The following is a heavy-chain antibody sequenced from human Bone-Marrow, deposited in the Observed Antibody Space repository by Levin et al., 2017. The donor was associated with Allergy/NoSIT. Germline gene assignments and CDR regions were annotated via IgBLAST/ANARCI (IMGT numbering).Heavy chain of an antibody. CDR2: ISSSSSTI. V-gene: IGHV3-48*01. Sequence: LSLTCAASGFTFSSYSMNWVRQAPGKGLEWVSYISSSSSTIYYADSVKGRFTISRDNAKNSLYLQMNSLRAEDTAVYYCAVIPSCSFRWGQGTLVTVSS. CDR3: AVIPSCSFR. J-gene: IGHJ4*02. CDR1: GFTFSSYS. D-gene: IGHD3-16*02.